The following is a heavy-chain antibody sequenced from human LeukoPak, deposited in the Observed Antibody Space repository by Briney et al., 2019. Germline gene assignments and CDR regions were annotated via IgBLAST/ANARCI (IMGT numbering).Heavy chain of an antibody. J-gene: IGHJ3*02. CDR1: GYTFTSYD. CDR3: ARDTDSSGYYNDAFDI. V-gene: IGHV1-18*01. Sequence: ASVKVSCKASGYTFTSYDINWVRQATGQGLEWMGWISTYNGNTNYAQKLQGRVTMTTDTSTSTAYMELRSLRSDDTAVYYCARDTDSSGYYNDAFDIWGQGTMVTVSS. D-gene: IGHD3-22*01. CDR2: ISTYNGNT.